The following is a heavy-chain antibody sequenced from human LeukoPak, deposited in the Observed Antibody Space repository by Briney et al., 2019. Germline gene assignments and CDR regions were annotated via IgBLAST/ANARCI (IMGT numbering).Heavy chain of an antibody. D-gene: IGHD3-3*01. Sequence: PSETLSLTCAVYGGSFSGYYWSWIRQPPGKGLEWIGEINHSGSTNCNPSLKSRVTISVDTSKNQFSLKLSSVTAADTAVYYCARVSRTDYDFWSGYYTFSWFDPWGQGTLVTVSS. CDR3: ARVSRTDYDFWSGYYTFSWFDP. J-gene: IGHJ5*02. V-gene: IGHV4-34*01. CDR1: GGSFSGYY. CDR2: INHSGST.